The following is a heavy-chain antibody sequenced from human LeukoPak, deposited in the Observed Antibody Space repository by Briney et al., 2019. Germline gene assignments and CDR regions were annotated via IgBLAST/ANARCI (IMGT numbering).Heavy chain of an antibody. Sequence: SETLSLTCTVSGDSVGSNYWTWLRQPPGKGLEWIGFIYFTGSHNCSPSLKSRVTMSVDPSKNQFSLKLSSVTAADTAAYYCARELLSGDPSIGNWGQGTLVTVSS. V-gene: IGHV4-59*02. D-gene: IGHD7-27*01. CDR1: GDSVGSNY. CDR2: IYFTGSH. CDR3: ARELLSGDPSIGN. J-gene: IGHJ4*02.